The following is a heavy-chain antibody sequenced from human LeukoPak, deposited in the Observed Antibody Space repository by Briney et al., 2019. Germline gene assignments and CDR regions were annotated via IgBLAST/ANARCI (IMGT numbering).Heavy chain of an antibody. CDR2: IREDGSEK. CDR3: AGGRDMTTVWEIFEY. D-gene: IGHD4-11*01. V-gene: IGHV3-7*01. Sequence: GGSLRLSCAASGFTFGTYWMNWVRQAPGKGLEGVANIREDGSEKYYADSVKGRFTISRDNAKKSLYLQMNSLRADDTAVYYCAGGRDMTTVWEIFEYWGQGDLVTVSS. CDR1: GFTFGTYW. J-gene: IGHJ4*02.